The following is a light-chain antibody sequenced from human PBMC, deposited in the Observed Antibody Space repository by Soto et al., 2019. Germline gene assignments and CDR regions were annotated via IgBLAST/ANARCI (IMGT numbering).Light chain of an antibody. CDR3: QHYGSSFLP. J-gene: IGKJ4*01. Sequence: EIVLTQSPVTLSLSPGERAALSFRASQRVSTSNIGWYQHKTGQAPRLLIYGGTKTTSGVPDRFSGSGSGTDFTLTISSLDPEDSAVYYCQHYGSSFLPFGGGTRVEIK. V-gene: IGKV3-20*01. CDR1: QRVSTSN. CDR2: GGT.